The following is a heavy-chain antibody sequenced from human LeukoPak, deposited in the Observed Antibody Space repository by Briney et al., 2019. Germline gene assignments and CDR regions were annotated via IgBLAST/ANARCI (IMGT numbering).Heavy chain of an antibody. CDR2: INPNSGGT. D-gene: IGHD3-22*01. CDR1: GYTFTGYY. V-gene: IGHV1-2*02. Sequence: ASVKVSCKASGYTFTGYYMHWVRQASGQGLEWMGWINPNSGGTNYAQKFQGRVTMTRDTSISTAYMELSRLRSDDTAVYYCARERSYYYDSSGYPHAFDIWGQGTMVTVSS. CDR3: ARERSYYYDSSGYPHAFDI. J-gene: IGHJ3*02.